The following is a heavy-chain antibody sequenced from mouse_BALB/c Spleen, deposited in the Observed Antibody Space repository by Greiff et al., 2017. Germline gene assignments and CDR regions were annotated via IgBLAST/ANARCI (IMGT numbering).Heavy chain of an antibody. CDR1: GYSITSDYA. J-gene: IGHJ2*01. CDR2: ISYSGST. D-gene: IGHD1-2*01. V-gene: IGHV3-2*02. CDR3: ARAPLLRLPFDY. Sequence: EVQLKESGPGLVKPSQSLSLTCTVTGYSITSDYAWNWIRQFPGNKLEWMGYISYSGSTSYNPSLKSRISITRDTSKNQFFLQLNSVTTEDTATYYCARAPLLRLPFDYWGQGTTLTVSS.